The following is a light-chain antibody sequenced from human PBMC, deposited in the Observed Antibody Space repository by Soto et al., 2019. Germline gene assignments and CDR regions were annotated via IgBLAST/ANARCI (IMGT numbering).Light chain of an antibody. V-gene: IGKV3-20*01. Sequence: ENVLTQSPGTLSLSPGERATLSCRASQSVDSNFLAWYQQKPGQAPRLLIYGASTRAAGVPDRFSGSGSGTDFTPTITRLEPEDFAVYYCQQYGRSPLMYTFGQGTKL. CDR3: QQYGRSPLMYT. J-gene: IGKJ2*01. CDR1: QSVDSNF. CDR2: GAS.